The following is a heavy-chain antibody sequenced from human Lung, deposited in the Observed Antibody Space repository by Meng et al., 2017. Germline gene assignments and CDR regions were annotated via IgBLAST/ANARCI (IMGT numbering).Heavy chain of an antibody. J-gene: IGHJ5*02. CDR1: GGSISTSGYY. CDR2: IGHSGVT. Sequence: QPQLQESGPGLGKPAEARALTCGGAGGSISTSGYYWGWIRQPPGKGLEWIGSIGHSGVTYYTPSLRSRVTVSIDTSKNQFFLEVTSVTAADTAVYYCVRSSGWVRTGFDPWGQGTLVTVSS. CDR3: VRSSGWVRTGFDP. D-gene: IGHD6-19*01. V-gene: IGHV4-39*01.